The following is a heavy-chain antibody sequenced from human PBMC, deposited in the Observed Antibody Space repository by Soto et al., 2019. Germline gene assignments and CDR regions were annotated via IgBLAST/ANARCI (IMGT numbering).Heavy chain of an antibody. Sequence: EVQLLESGGGLARPGGSPRLSCVASGFIFSDYAMTWVRQAPGKGLEWVATISASGGNIEYADSLKGRFTISRDNSKNTLYLQLNGLTADDTAIHYCAKVAGGLGYFDLWGRGILVTVSS. CDR2: ISASGGNI. J-gene: IGHJ2*01. CDR3: AKVAGGLGYFDL. CDR1: GFIFSDYA. V-gene: IGHV3-23*01. D-gene: IGHD3-16*01.